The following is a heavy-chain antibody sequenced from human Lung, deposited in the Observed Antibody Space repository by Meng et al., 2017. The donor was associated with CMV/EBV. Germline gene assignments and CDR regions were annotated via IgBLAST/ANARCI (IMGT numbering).Heavy chain of an antibody. J-gene: IGHJ4*02. CDR2: MNPNSGNT. Sequence: ASXXVSXKASGYTFTSYDINWVRQATGQGLEWMGWMNPNSGNTGYAQNSQGRVTMTRNTSISTVYIELGGLRSEDTAVYYLARRRGGSSWGDFDYWGPGKXVNGAS. CDR1: GYTFTSYD. D-gene: IGHD6-6*01. V-gene: IGHV1-8*01. CDR3: ARRRGGSSWGDFDY.